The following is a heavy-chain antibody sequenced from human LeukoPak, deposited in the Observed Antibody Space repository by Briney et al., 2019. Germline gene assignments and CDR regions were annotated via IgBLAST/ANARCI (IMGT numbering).Heavy chain of an antibody. D-gene: IGHD6-13*01. Sequence: SVKVSCKASGGTFSSYAISWVRQAPGQGLEWMGRIIPTLGIANYAQKFQGRVTITADKSTSTAYMELSSLRSEDTAVYYCARSGSSSWYEWFDPWGQGTLVTVSS. CDR3: ARSGSSSWYEWFDP. CDR2: IIPTLGIA. V-gene: IGHV1-69*04. J-gene: IGHJ5*02. CDR1: GGTFSSYA.